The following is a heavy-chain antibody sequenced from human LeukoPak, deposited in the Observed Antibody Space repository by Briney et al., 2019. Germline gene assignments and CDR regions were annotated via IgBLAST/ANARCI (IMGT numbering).Heavy chain of an antibody. CDR3: ARDGIRSTSQRQNWFDP. Sequence: SETPSLTCTVSGGSISSYYWSWIRQPPGKGLEWIGCIYYSGSTNYNPSLKSRVTISVDTSKNQFSLKLSSVTAADTAVYYCARDGIRSTSQRQNWFDPWGQGTLVTVSS. V-gene: IGHV4-59*01. CDR1: GGSISSYY. CDR2: IYYSGST. D-gene: IGHD2-2*01. J-gene: IGHJ5*02.